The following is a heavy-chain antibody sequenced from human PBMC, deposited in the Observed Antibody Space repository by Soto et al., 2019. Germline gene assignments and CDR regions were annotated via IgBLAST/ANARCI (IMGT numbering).Heavy chain of an antibody. Sequence: GGSLRLSCAASGFTFTNAWLNWVRQTPGKGLEWVGRIKSNADGGTTDYAAPVKGRFTISRDDAKNTVYRQMNSMKTEEAAGYYCATNFHYWGQGTLVTVSS. J-gene: IGHJ4*02. V-gene: IGHV3-15*07. CDR2: IKSNADGGTT. CDR3: ATNFHY. CDR1: GFTFTNAW.